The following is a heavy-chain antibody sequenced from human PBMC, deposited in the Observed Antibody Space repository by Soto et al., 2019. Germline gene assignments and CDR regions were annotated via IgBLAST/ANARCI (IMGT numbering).Heavy chain of an antibody. CDR2: ITWDGGST. CDR3: ARLWYGVY. V-gene: IGHV3-43D*04. D-gene: IGHD3-10*01. CDR1: GFIFEDYA. J-gene: IGHJ4*02. Sequence: EVQLVESGGVVVQPGGSLRLSCAASGFIFEDYAMYWVRQAPGKGLEWVALITWDGGSTYYADSVKGRFTISRDNSKNTLYLQMNSLRAEDTAVYYCARLWYGVYWGQGTLVTVSS.